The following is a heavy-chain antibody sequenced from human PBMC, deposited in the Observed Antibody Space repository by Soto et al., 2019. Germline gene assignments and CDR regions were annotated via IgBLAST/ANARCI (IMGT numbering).Heavy chain of an antibody. V-gene: IGHV1-2*02. D-gene: IGHD6-6*01. CDR1: GYTFTGYY. J-gene: IGHJ5*02. Sequence: ASVKVSCKASGYTFTGYYMHWVRQAPGQGLEWMGWINPNSGGTNYAQKFQGRVTMTRDTSISTAYMELSRLRSDDTAVYYCARDRRRIAARPGRWFDPWGQGTLVTVSS. CDR3: ARDRRRIAARPGRWFDP. CDR2: INPNSGGT.